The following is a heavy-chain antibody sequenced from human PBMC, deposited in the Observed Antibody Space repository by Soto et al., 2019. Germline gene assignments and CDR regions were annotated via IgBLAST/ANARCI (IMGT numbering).Heavy chain of an antibody. Sequence: EVQLVESGGGLIPPGGSLRLSCAASGFLVNSAYMTWVRQAPGKGLEWLSMINSDGSTLYAESVKGRFTISRDNSKTRRDLQMNSLRAEDTAMYYCARSGYSFAWGYWGQGTLVIVTS. D-gene: IGHD5-18*01. V-gene: IGHV3-53*01. CDR1: GFLVNSAY. J-gene: IGHJ4*02. CDR2: INSDGST. CDR3: ARSGYSFAWGY.